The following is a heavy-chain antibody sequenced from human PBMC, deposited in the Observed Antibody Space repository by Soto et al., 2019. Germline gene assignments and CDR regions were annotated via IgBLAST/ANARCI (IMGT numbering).Heavy chain of an antibody. D-gene: IGHD2-8*01. J-gene: IGHJ6*03. V-gene: IGHV1-8*01. CDR3: ERIIFSNGVCYRGYYYYYYMDV. CDR2: MNPNSGNT. Sequence: ASVKVSCKASGYTFTSYDINWVRQATGQGLEWMGWMNPNSGNTGYAQKFQGRVTMTRNTSISTAYMELSSLRSEDTAVNYCERIIFSNGVCYRGYYYYYYMDVWGKGTTVTVSS. CDR1: GYTFTSYD.